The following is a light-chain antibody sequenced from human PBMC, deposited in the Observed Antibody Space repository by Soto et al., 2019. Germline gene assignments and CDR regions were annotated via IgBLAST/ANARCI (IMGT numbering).Light chain of an antibody. V-gene: IGKV3-11*01. J-gene: IGKJ5*01. CDR1: QSVSSY. CDR2: DAS. Sequence: EIVLTQSPATLSLSPGERATLSCRASQSVSSYLAWYQQKPGQAPRLLIYDASNRATGIPARFTGSGSGTDFTLTISSLEPEDFAVYYCQQRSNNWPPIPFGQGTRLEIK. CDR3: QQRSNNWPPIP.